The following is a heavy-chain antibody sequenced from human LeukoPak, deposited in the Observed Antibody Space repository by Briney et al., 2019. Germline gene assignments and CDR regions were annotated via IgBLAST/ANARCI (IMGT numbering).Heavy chain of an antibody. CDR2: IRGSGTDT. Sequence: PGGSLRLSCAASGFTFSSYAMNWVRQAPGKGLEWVSAIRGSGTDTYYADSVKGRFIISRDNSKNTLYLRMNSLKAEDTAVYYCAKSRCGADCYSPFDYWGQGTLVTVSS. D-gene: IGHD2-21*02. CDR1: GFTFSSYA. CDR3: AKSRCGADCYSPFDY. J-gene: IGHJ4*02. V-gene: IGHV3-23*01.